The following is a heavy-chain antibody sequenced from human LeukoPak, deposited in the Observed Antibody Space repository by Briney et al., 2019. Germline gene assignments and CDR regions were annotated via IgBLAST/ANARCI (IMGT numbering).Heavy chain of an antibody. D-gene: IGHD3-10*01. J-gene: IGHJ4*02. CDR3: ATDYYYYGSGSYYKGPRFDY. V-gene: IGHV1-18*01. Sequence: ASVKVSCKASGYTFTSYGISWVRQAPGQGLEWMGWISAYNGNTNYAQKLQGRVTMTTDTSTSTAYMELRSLRSDDTAVYYCATDYYYYGSGSYYKGPRFDYWGQGTLVTVSS. CDR1: GYTFTSYG. CDR2: ISAYNGNT.